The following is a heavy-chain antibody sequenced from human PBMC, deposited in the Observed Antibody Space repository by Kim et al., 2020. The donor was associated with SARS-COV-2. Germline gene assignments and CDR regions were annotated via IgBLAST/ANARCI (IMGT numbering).Heavy chain of an antibody. Sequence: GGSLRLSCAASGFTFSNYAMNWVRQAPGKGLEWVSTIGGGGGTTYFADSVKGRFTISRDNSKNSLALQMNSLRAEDTAVYYCAKGVCSSARCYTYNHWG. CDR1: GFTFSNYA. V-gene: IGHV3-23*01. D-gene: IGHD2-2*02. CDR2: IGGGGGTT. J-gene: IGHJ1*01. CDR3: AKGVCSSARCYTYNH.